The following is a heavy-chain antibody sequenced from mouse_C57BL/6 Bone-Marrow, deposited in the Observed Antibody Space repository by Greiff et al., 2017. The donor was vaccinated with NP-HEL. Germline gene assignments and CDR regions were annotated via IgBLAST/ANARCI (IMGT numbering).Heavy chain of an antibody. CDR1: GYAFSSSW. Sequence: QVQLQQSGPELVKPGASVTISCKASGYAFSSSWMNWVKQRPGKGLEWIGRIYPGDGDTNYNGKFKGKATLTADKSSSTAYMQLSSLTSEDSAVYFCARKITVVKEYAMDYWGQGTSVTVSS. D-gene: IGHD1-1*01. V-gene: IGHV1-82*01. J-gene: IGHJ4*01. CDR3: ARKITVVKEYAMDY. CDR2: IYPGDGDT.